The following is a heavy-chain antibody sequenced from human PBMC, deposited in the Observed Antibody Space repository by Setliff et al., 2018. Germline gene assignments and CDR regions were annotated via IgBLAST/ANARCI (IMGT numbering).Heavy chain of an antibody. CDR1: GFSFTTYT. D-gene: IGHD3-3*01. J-gene: IGHJ3*02. V-gene: IGHV3-21*04. CDR3: VRARTTNYDFWSGLNAFDI. Sequence: PGGSLRLSCAASGFSFTTYTMNWIRQAPGKGLEWVPSISSDSRYIYYADSLKGRFTISRDNAKNSLSLQMNSLRAEDTAVYYCVRARTTNYDFWSGLNAFDIWGQGTMVTVSS. CDR2: ISSDSRYI.